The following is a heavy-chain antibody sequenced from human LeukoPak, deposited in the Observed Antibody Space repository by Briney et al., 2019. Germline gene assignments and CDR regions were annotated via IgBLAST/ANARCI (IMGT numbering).Heavy chain of an antibody. CDR2: INSDGSST. CDR3: AKEQVRGVSLFDY. D-gene: IGHD3-10*01. J-gene: IGHJ4*02. CDR1: GFTFSSYW. Sequence: GGSLRLSCAASGFTFSSYWMHWVRQAPGKGLVWVSRINSDGSSTSYADSVKGRFTISRDNAKNTLDLQMNSLRAEDTAVYYCAKEQVRGVSLFDYWGQGTLVTVSS. V-gene: IGHV3-74*01.